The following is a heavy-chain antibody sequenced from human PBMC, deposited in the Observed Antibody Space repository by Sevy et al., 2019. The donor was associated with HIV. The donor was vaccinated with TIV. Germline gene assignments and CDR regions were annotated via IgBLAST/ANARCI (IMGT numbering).Heavy chain of an antibody. CDR1: GFAFSVYG. D-gene: IGHD3-3*01. V-gene: IGHV3-30*02. CDR3: ANGWIKTQYYFLNSYYDTFEI. J-gene: IGHJ3*02. Sequence: GGSLRLSCAASGFAFSVYGMHWVRQAPGKGLEWVAYIVYDGSDKFYVDSVKGRFSISRDNSKKELYLHMNSLTTEDTALYYCANGWIKTQYYFLNSYYDTFEIWGQGTMVTVSS. CDR2: IVYDGSDK.